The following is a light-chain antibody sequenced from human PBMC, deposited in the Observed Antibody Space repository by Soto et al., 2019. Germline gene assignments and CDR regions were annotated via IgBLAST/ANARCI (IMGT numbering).Light chain of an antibody. CDR2: EGS. Sequence: QSVLTQPASVSGSPGQSITISCTGTNSDVGNYNLVSWYQRHPGQAPKLMIYEGSKRPSGVSYRFSGSKSGDTASLTISGLQAEDEADYYCCSYGGSSTPVVFGGGTQLTVL. V-gene: IGLV2-23*01. J-gene: IGLJ2*01. CDR1: NSDVGNYNL. CDR3: CSYGGSSTPVV.